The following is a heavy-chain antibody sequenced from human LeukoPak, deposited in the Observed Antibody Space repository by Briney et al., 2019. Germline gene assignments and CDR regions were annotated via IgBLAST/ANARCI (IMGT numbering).Heavy chain of an antibody. J-gene: IGHJ4*02. CDR2: IYGSGANT. CDR1: GFTFSKYA. CDR3: AKDLGEMATHPGDY. D-gene: IGHD5-24*01. V-gene: IGHV3-23*01. Sequence: GGSLRLSCAASGFTFSKYAMTWVRQAPGKGLEWISAIYGSGANTYYADSVKGRFTITRDNSKNTVYLQMNSLRVEDTAVYYCAKDLGEMATHPGDYWGQGTLVTVSS.